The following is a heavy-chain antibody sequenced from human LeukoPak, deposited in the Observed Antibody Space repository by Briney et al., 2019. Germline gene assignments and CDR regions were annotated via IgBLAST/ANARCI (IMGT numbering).Heavy chain of an antibody. CDR2: INPNSGGT. CDR1: GYTFTSYY. D-gene: IGHD2-15*01. CDR3: ARGVVVGVSAFDI. V-gene: IGHV1-2*02. Sequence: GASVKVSCKASGYTFTSYYMHWVRQAPGQGLEWMGWINPNSGGTNYAQKFQGRVTMTRDTSISTAYMELSRLRSDDTAVYYCARGVVVGVSAFDIWGQGTMVTVSS. J-gene: IGHJ3*02.